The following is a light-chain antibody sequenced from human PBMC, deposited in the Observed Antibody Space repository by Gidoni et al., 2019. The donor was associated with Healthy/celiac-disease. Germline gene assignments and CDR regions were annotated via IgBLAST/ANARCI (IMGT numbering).Light chain of an antibody. CDR3: QSYDSSLSGSV. V-gene: IGLV1-40*01. J-gene: IGLJ3*02. CDR1: SSNIGACYD. Sequence: QSVLPQPPSVSGAPGQRVTISCTGSSSNIGACYDVHWYHQLPGTAPNLLIYGNNNRPSGVPDRFSGSKSGTSASLAITGLQAEDEADYYCQSYDSSLSGSVFGGGTKLTVL. CDR2: GNN.